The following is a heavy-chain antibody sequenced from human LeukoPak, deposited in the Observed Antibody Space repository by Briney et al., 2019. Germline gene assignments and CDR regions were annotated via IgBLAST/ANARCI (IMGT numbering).Heavy chain of an antibody. J-gene: IGHJ4*02. V-gene: IGHV4-39*07. CDR2: IYYSGST. Sequence: SETLSLTCTVSGGSISSSNYYWGWIRLPPGKGLERIGSIYYSGSTYYNPSLKSRVTISIDSSKNQFSLRLSSVTAADTAVYYCARGRDNYGSGDSWGQGILVTVSS. CDR3: ARGRDNYGSGDS. CDR1: GGSISSSNYY. D-gene: IGHD3-10*01.